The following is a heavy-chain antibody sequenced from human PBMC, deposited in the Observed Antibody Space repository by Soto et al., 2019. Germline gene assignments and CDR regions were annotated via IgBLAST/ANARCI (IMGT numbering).Heavy chain of an antibody. D-gene: IGHD3-22*01. V-gene: IGHV4-30-2*01. Sequence: QLQLQESGSGLVKPSQTLSLTCAVSGGSISSGGYSWSWIRQPPGKGLEWIGYIYHSGSTYYNPSLTSRVTISVDTSKNQFSLKLSSVSAADTAVYYCARGGVYYCDSSGYYFSPYYFDYWGQGTLVTVSS. CDR2: IYHSGST. J-gene: IGHJ4*02. CDR3: ARGGVYYCDSSGYYFSPYYFDY. CDR1: GGSISSGGYS.